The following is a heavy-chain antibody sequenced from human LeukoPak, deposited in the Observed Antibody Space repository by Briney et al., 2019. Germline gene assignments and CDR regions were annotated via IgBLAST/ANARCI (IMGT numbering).Heavy chain of an antibody. CDR3: ARRGIYSGSYYRFDY. V-gene: IGHV4-39*01. D-gene: IGHD1-26*01. Sequence: SETLSLTCTVSGGSISSSSYYWGWIRQPPGKGLEWIGSIYYSGSTYYNPSLKSRVTISVDTSKNQFSLKLSSVTAADTAVYYCARRGIYSGSYYRFDYWGQGTPVTVSS. CDR1: GGSISSSSYY. J-gene: IGHJ4*02. CDR2: IYYSGST.